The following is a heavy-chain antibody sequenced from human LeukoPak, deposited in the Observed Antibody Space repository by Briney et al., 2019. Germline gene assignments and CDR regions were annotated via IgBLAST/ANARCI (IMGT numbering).Heavy chain of an antibody. Sequence: SETLSLTCTVSGGSISSYYWSWIRQPPGKGLEWIGYIYYSGSTNYNPSLKSRVTISVDTSKNQFSLKLSSVTAADTAVYYCARGPMVDYYDGSGYYYFDSWGQGTLVTVSS. V-gene: IGHV4-59*12. CDR1: GGSISSYY. CDR2: IYYSGST. D-gene: IGHD3-22*01. CDR3: ARGPMVDYYDGSGYYYFDS. J-gene: IGHJ4*02.